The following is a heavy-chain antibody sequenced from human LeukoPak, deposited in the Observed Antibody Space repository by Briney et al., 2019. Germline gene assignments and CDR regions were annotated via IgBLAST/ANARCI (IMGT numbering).Heavy chain of an antibody. J-gene: IGHJ4*02. CDR3: ARQGVFSGSYSYYFDY. CDR1: GGSISSSSYY. D-gene: IGHD1-26*01. Sequence: SETLSLTCTVSGGSISSSSYYWGWIRQPPGKGLEWIGSIYYSGSTYCNPSLKSRVTISVDTSKNQFSLKLSSVTAADTAVYYCARQGVFSGSYSYYFDYWGQGTLVTVSS. V-gene: IGHV4-39*01. CDR2: IYYSGST.